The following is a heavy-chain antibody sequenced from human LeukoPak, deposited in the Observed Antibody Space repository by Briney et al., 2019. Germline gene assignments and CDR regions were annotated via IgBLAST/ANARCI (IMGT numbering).Heavy chain of an antibody. J-gene: IGHJ6*03. CDR1: GYALSSYG. D-gene: IGHD6-6*01. CDR3: TSIAARPEDDYYYYMDV. V-gene: IGHV1-69*05. Sequence: SVKVSCKASGYALSSYGISWVRQAPGQGLEWMGGIIPIFGTANYAQKFQGRVTITTDESTSTAYMELSSLRSEDTAVYYCTSIAARPEDDYYYYMDVWGKGTTVTVS. CDR2: IIPIFGTA.